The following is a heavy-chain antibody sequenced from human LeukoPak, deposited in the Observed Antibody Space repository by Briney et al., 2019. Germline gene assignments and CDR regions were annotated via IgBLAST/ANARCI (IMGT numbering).Heavy chain of an antibody. D-gene: IGHD3-10*01. CDR2: IKQDGSEK. Sequence: PGGSLRLSCAASGFTFSSYWMSWVRQAPGKGLEWVANIKQDGSEKYYVDSVKGRFTISRDNAKNSLYLQMNSLRAEDTAAYYCARDGVRGVLPADYWGQGTLVTVSS. CDR1: GFTFSSYW. J-gene: IGHJ4*02. V-gene: IGHV3-7*01. CDR3: ARDGVRGVLPADY.